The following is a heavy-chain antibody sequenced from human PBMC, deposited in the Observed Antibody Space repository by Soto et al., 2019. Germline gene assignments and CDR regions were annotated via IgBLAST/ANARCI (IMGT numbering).Heavy chain of an antibody. CDR1: GGSFSGYY. CDR3: ARSTCSRGVDY. J-gene: IGHJ4*01. D-gene: IGHD6-13*01. V-gene: IGHV4-34*01. Sequence: SETLSLTCAVYGGSFSGYYWSWIRQPPGKGLEWIGEINHSGSTNYNPSLKSRVTISVDTSKNQFSLKLSSVTAADTAVYYLARSTCSRGVDYGDQGTLVTVSS. CDR2: INHSGST.